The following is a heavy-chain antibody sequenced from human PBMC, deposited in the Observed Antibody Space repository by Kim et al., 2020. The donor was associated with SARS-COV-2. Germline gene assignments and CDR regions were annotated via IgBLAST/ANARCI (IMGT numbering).Heavy chain of an antibody. J-gene: IGHJ4*01. V-gene: IGHV4-34*01. D-gene: IGHD3-16*01. Sequence: NPSLMSRVTISVDTSKSQCSLKLNSVTAADTAVYYCARGSKGGGSYLNYWGRGTLVTVSS. CDR3: ARGSKGGGSYLNY.